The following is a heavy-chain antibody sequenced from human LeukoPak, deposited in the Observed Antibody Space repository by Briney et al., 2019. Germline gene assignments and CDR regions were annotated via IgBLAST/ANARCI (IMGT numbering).Heavy chain of an antibody. CDR2: INPSGDST. D-gene: IGHD6-13*01. CDR1: GYTFTSNH. V-gene: IGHV1-46*01. Sequence: GASVKVSCKASGYTFTSNHIHCVRQAPGQGLEWMGVINPSGDSTSYAQKFQGRVTMTRDTSTSTVNMELSSLRSEDTAIYYCAKLAASETGEGSWGQGTLVTVSS. J-gene: IGHJ5*02. CDR3: AKLAASETGEGS.